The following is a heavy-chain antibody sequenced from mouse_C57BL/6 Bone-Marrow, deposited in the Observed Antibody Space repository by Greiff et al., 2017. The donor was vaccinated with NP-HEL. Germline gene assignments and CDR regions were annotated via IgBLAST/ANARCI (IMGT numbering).Heavy chain of an antibody. Sequence: EVMLVESGGGLVQPGGSLKLSCAASGFTFSDYGMAWVRQAPRKGPEWVAFISNLAYSIYYADTVTGRFTISRENAKNTLYLEMSSLRSEDTAMYYCARLELGRFAYWGQGTLVTVSA. V-gene: IGHV5-15*01. D-gene: IGHD4-1*01. CDR1: GFTFSDYG. J-gene: IGHJ3*01. CDR2: ISNLAYSI. CDR3: ARLELGRFAY.